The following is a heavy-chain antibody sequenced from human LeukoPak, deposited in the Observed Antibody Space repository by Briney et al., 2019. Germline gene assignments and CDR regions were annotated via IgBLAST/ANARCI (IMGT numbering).Heavy chain of an antibody. Sequence: GGSLRLSCAASGFTFRSYGMHWVRQAPGKGLEWVAYIQNDGSNEQYADSVKGRFSISRDSSKNILYLQMNSLRAKDTAVYYCARRIIHYGGWFDPWGQGTLVTVSS. J-gene: IGHJ5*02. CDR2: IQNDGSNE. CDR1: GFTFRSYG. D-gene: IGHD4-23*01. CDR3: ARRIIHYGGWFDP. V-gene: IGHV3-30*19.